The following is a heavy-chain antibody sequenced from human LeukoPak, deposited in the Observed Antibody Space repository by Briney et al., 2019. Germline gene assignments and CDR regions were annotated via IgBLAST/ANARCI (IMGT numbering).Heavy chain of an antibody. D-gene: IGHD3-16*02. J-gene: IGHJ3*02. CDR1: GGSIRSHY. Sequence: SETLSLTCTASGGSIRSHYWSLIRQPPGKGLEWIGYIYYSGSTSYNPSLKSRVTTSVDTSKNQLSLKLSSVTAADTAVYYCARVLSWAFDIWGQGTMVTVSS. V-gene: IGHV4-59*11. CDR3: ARVLSWAFDI. CDR2: IYYSGST.